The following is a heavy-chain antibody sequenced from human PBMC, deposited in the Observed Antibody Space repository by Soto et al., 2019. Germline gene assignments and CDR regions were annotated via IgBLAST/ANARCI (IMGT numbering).Heavy chain of an antibody. CDR3: ARVYYYGSGSQPEEYYFDY. CDR2: IYHSGST. Sequence: QVQLQESGPGLVKPSGTLSLTCAVSSGSISSSNWWSWVRQPPGKGLEWIGEIYHSGSTNYNPSLKSRVTRSVDKSKNQFSLKLSSVTAADTAVYYCARVYYYGSGSQPEEYYFDYWGQGTLVTVSS. D-gene: IGHD3-10*01. V-gene: IGHV4-4*02. J-gene: IGHJ4*02. CDR1: SGSISSSNW.